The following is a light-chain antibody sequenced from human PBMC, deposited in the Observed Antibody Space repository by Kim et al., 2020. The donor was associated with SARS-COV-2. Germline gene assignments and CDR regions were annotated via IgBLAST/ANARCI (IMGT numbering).Light chain of an antibody. J-gene: IGLJ3*02. CDR1: ISNIGTNT. Sequence: GQRVTISCSGSISNIGTNTVNWYRHLPGTAPKLLVYSNNNRPSGVPDRFSGSKSGTSASLAISGLQSDDESDYYCTAWDGSLNGWVFGGGTQLTVL. CDR2: SNN. CDR3: TAWDGSLNGWV. V-gene: IGLV1-44*01.